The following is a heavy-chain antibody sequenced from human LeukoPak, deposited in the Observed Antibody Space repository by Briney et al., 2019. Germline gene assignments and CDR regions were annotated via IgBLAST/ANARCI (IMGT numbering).Heavy chain of an antibody. V-gene: IGHV3-9*01. Sequence: GGSLRLSCAASGFTFDDYAMHWVRQAPGKGLEWVSGISWNSGSIGYADSVKGRFTISRDNAKNSLYLQMNSLRAEDTALYYCAKDIGRGYSSSWYYFDYWGQGTLVTVSS. CDR2: ISWNSGSI. CDR1: GFTFDDYA. CDR3: AKDIGRGYSSSWYYFDY. D-gene: IGHD6-13*01. J-gene: IGHJ4*02.